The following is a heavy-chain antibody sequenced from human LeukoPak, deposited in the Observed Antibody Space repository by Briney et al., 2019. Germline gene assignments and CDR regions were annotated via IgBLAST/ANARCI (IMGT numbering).Heavy chain of an antibody. CDR1: GGSFSGYY. CDR3: ARGRYDFWSGYYPGSHMDV. Sequence: SETLSLTYAVYGGSFSGYYWSWIRQPPGKGLEWIGEINHSGSTNYNPSLKSRVTISVDTSKNQFSLKLSSVTAADTAVYYCARGRYDFWSGYYPGSHMDVWGKGTTVTVSS. CDR2: INHSGST. D-gene: IGHD3-3*01. V-gene: IGHV4-34*01. J-gene: IGHJ6*03.